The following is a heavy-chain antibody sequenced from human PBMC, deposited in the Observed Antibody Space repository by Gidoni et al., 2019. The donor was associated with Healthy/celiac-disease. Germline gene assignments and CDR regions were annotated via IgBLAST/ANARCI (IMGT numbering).Heavy chain of an antibody. Sequence: QVQLQESGPGLVKPSEPLSLTCTVSGYSISSGYSWGWIRQPPGKGLEWIGSIYHSGSTYYNPSLKSRVTISVDTSKNQFSLKLSSVTAADTAVYYWARDSTRGYYYYYGMDVWGQGTTVTVSS. CDR2: IYHSGST. CDR1: GYSISSGYS. CDR3: ARDSTRGYYYYYGMDV. D-gene: IGHD2-15*01. V-gene: IGHV4-38-2*02. J-gene: IGHJ6*02.